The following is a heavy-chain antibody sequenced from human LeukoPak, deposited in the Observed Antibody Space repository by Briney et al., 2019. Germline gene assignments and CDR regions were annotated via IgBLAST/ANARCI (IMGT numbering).Heavy chain of an antibody. J-gene: IGHJ4*02. CDR1: GGTFSSYA. D-gene: IGHD6-13*01. CDR2: IIPILGIA. CDR3: ARDHFTAAGKFDS. V-gene: IGHV1-69*04. Sequence: GASVKVSCKASGGTFSSYAISWVRQAPGQGLEWMGRIIPILGIANYAQKFQGRVTITADKSTSTAYMELSSLRSEDTAVYYCARDHFTAAGKFDSWGQGTLVTVSS.